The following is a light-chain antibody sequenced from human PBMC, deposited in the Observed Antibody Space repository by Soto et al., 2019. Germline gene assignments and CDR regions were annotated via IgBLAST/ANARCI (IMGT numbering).Light chain of an antibody. Sequence: VLTQSPGTLSLFPGERATLSCRASQSVSSSYLAWYQQKPGQAPRLLIYGASSRATGIPDRFSGSGSGTDFTLTISRLEPEDFAVYYCQQYGSSPSWTFGQGTKVDIK. CDR3: QQYGSSPSWT. CDR2: GAS. V-gene: IGKV3-20*01. CDR1: QSVSSSY. J-gene: IGKJ1*01.